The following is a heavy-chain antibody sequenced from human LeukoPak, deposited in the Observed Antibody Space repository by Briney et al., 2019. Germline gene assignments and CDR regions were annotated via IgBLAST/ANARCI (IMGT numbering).Heavy chain of an antibody. CDR2: INHSGTT. V-gene: IGHV4-34*01. J-gene: IGHJ4*02. D-gene: IGHD3-3*02. CDR1: VESFSGHY. Sequence: PSETLSLTCAVYVESFSGHYWSWIRQPPEKGLEWIGQINHSGTTNYNPSLKSRVTISPDISKNQFSLKLASVTAADTALYYCARGSSRIFGEALKQTRPFDYWGQGTLVTVSS. CDR3: ARGSSRIFGEALKQTRPFDY.